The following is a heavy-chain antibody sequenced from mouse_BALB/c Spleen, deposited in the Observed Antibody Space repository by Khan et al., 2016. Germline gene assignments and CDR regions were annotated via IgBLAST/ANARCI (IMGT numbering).Heavy chain of an antibody. CDR3: ARNYYGSSLWYFDY. CDR2: INTETGEP. D-gene: IGHD1-1*01. J-gene: IGHJ2*01. V-gene: IGHV9-2-1*01. Sequence: QIQLVQSGPELKKPGETVKISCKASGYTFTDYSMHWVKQAPGKGLKWMGWINTETGEPTYADDFKGRFAFSLETSASTAYLQSNNLKNEDTATYFCARNYYGSSLWYFDYWGQGTTLTVSS. CDR1: GYTFTDYS.